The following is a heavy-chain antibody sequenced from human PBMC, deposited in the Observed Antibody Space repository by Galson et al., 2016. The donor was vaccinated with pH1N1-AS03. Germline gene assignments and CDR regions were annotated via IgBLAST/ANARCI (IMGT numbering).Heavy chain of an antibody. CDR3: ARDVNYDSSGYYPEYFQL. V-gene: IGHV4-59*11. J-gene: IGHJ1*01. Sequence: TLSLTCTVSGGSFSSHCWSWIRQPPGKGLEWIGYICNSGSTDYTPSLESRVTISIDTSKSQFSLRLSSVTAADTAVYFCARDVNYDSSGYYPEYFQLWGQGSLVTVSS. CDR2: ICNSGST. CDR1: GGSFSSHC. D-gene: IGHD3-22*01.